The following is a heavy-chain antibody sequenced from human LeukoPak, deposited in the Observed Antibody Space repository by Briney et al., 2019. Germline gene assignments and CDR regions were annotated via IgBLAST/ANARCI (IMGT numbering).Heavy chain of an antibody. D-gene: IGHD5-24*01. J-gene: IGHJ4*02. V-gene: IGHV3-53*05. CDR3: ARDGYNSPVFDY. CDR2: IYSGGST. Sequence: LEWVSVIYSGGSTYYADSVKGRFTISRDNSKNTLYLQMNSLRAEDTAVYYCARDGYNSPVFDYWGQGTLVTVSS.